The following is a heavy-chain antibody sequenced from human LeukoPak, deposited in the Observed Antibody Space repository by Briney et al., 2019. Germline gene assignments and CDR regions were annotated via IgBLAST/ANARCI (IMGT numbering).Heavy chain of an antibody. CDR3: ARVVNSVYSSNYIDY. D-gene: IGHD6-13*01. CDR1: GYTFTSYA. V-gene: IGHV7-4-1*02. J-gene: IGHJ4*02. CDR2: INTNTGNP. Sequence: ASVKVSCKASGYTFTSYAMNWVRQAPGQGLEWMGWINTNTGNPTYAQGFTGRFVFSLDTSVSTAYLQISSLKAEDTAVYYCARVVNSVYSSNYIDYWGQGTLVTVSS.